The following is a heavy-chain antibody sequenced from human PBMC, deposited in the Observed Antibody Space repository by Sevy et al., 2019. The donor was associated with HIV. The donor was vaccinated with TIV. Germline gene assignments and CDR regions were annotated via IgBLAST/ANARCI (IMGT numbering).Heavy chain of an antibody. CDR2: ICPGDSDI. D-gene: IGHD3-10*01. CDR3: ARRSFYGPRNAFDV. CDR1: GYSFTSCW. J-gene: IGHJ3*01. Sequence: GESLKISCKGSGYSFTSCWIGWVRQMPGKGLEWMGVICPGDSDIRYSPSFQGHVTISADKSISTAYLQWSSLKASDTAMYYCARRSFYGPRNAFDVWGQGTVVTVSS. V-gene: IGHV5-51*01.